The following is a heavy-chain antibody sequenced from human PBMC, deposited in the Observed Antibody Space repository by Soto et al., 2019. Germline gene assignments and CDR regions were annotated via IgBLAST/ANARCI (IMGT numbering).Heavy chain of an antibody. D-gene: IGHD3-10*01. CDR3: AKDPSSNLLRFGELVFAQRRGWFDP. V-gene: IGHV3-23*01. CDR1: GFTFSSYA. J-gene: IGHJ5*02. CDR2: ISGSGGST. Sequence: GGSLRLSCAASGFTFSSYAMSWVRQAPGKGLEWVSAISGSGGSTYYADSVKGRFTISRDNSKNTLYLQMNSLRAEDTAVYYCAKDPSSNLLRFGELVFAQRRGWFDPWGQGTLVTVSS.